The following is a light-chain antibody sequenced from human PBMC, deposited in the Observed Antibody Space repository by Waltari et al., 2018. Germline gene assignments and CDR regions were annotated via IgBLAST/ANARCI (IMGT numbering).Light chain of an antibody. V-gene: IGKV1-33*01. CDR3: QQYDNLPFT. J-gene: IGKJ3*01. CDR1: QDTTNY. CDR2: DAS. Sequence: DIQMTQSPSSLSASVGDRVTITCQENQDTTNYVNWYQQKPRKAPKLLIYDASNLATVSPTRFSGSGYGTDFTFSISSLQPEDIATYYCQQYDNLPFTFGPGTKVDIK.